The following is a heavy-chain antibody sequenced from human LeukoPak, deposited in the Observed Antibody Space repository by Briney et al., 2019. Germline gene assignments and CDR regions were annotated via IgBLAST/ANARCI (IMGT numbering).Heavy chain of an antibody. CDR1: DGSTTGYY. Sequence: PSETLSLTCSVSDGSTTGYYWSWIRQPPGKGLEWIAYVYYTGRTLYNPSLESRVTISVDTSKTQFSLTVTSVTAADTAVYYCAREGGSSWSPSDYWGQGTLVTVSS. CDR2: VYYTGRT. CDR3: AREGGSSWSPSDY. D-gene: IGHD6-13*01. J-gene: IGHJ4*02. V-gene: IGHV4-59*12.